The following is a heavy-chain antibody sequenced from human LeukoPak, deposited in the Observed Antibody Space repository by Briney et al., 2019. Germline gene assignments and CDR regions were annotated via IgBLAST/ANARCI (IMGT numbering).Heavy chain of an antibody. CDR3: AKSSLITMIVVASEWYFNL. CDR1: GFNFSSYG. D-gene: IGHD3-22*01. CDR2: IRYDGSNK. J-gene: IGHJ2*01. V-gene: IGHV3-30*02. Sequence: PGGSLRLSCAASGFNFSSYGMHWVRQAPGKGLEWVAFIRYDGSNKYYAHSVKGRFTIFSDNSKTTLYLQMNSLRAEDTAVYYCAKSSLITMIVVASEWYFNLWGRGTLVTVSS.